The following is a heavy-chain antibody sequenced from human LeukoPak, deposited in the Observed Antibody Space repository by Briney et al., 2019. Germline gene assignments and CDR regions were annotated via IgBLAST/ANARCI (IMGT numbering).Heavy chain of an antibody. J-gene: IGHJ3*02. CDR1: GYTFTSYF. D-gene: IGHD3-22*01. CDR3: ARVITKYYDTGYDAFDI. CDR2: INPRGGST. V-gene: IGHV1-46*01. Sequence: GASVKVSCKASGYTFTSYFMHWVRQAPGQGLEWMGLINPRGGSTSYAQKFQGRVSMTRDTSTSTVYMELSSLRSEDTAVYYCARVITKYYDTGYDAFDIWGQGTMVTVSS.